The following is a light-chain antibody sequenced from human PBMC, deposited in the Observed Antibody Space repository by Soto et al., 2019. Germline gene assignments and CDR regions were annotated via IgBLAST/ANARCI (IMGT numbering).Light chain of an antibody. Sequence: QSVLTQPASVSGSPGQSITISCTGTSSDVGGYNYVSWYQHHPGKAPKLMIYDVSNRPSGVFNRFSGSKSGNTASLTISGLQPEDEADYYCSSYTTSNTRQIVFGTG. J-gene: IGLJ1*01. V-gene: IGLV2-14*03. CDR3: SSYTTSNTRQIV. CDR2: DVS. CDR1: SSDVGGYNY.